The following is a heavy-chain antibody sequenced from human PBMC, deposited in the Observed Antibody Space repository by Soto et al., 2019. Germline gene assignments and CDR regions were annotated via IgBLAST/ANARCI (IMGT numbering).Heavy chain of an antibody. CDR1: GYTFTGYY. CDR2: INPNSGGT. CDR3: ATGIAVGGDFDY. J-gene: IGHJ4*02. D-gene: IGHD6-19*01. V-gene: IGHV1-2*02. Sequence: ASVKVSCQASGYTFTGYYMHWVRQAPGQGLEWMGWINPNSGGTNYAQKFQGRGTMTRDTSISTAYMELSRLRSDDTAVYYCATGIAVGGDFDYWGQGTLVTVSS.